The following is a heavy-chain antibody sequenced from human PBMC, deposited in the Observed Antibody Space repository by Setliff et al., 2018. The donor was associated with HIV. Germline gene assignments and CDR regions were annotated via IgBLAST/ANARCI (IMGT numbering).Heavy chain of an antibody. CDR1: GYTFTSYA. CDR3: ARDFGGRWTFDY. Sequence: ASVKVSCKASGYTFTSYAMHLVRQAPGQRFEWMGWINVGNGNIRYSQKFQGRVAITRDTSTTTVYMELSSLTSEDTAIYYCARDFGGRWTFDYWGQGTLVTVSS. V-gene: IGHV1-3*01. J-gene: IGHJ4*02. CDR2: INVGNGNI. D-gene: IGHD3-10*01.